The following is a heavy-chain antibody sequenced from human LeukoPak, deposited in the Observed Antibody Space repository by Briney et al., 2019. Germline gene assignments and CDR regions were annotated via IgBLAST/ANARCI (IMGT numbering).Heavy chain of an antibody. Sequence: ASVKVSCKASGYTFTSYGISWVRQATGQGLEWMGWMNPNSGNTGYAQKFQGRVTMTRNTSISTAYMELSSLRSEDTAVYYCARDQSVEMATTAFDYWGQGTLVTVSS. CDR2: MNPNSGNT. J-gene: IGHJ4*02. D-gene: IGHD5-24*01. CDR1: GYTFTSYG. V-gene: IGHV1-8*02. CDR3: ARDQSVEMATTAFDY.